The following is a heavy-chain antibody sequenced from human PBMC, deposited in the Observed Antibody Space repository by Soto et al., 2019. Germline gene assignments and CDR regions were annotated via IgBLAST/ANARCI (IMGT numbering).Heavy chain of an antibody. D-gene: IGHD3-3*01. CDR2: ISGSGGST. J-gene: IGHJ4*02. CDR1: GFTFSSYA. Sequence: GGSLRLSCAASGFTFSSYAMSWVRQAPGKGLEWVSAISGSGGSTYYADSVKGRFTISRDNSKNTLYLQMNSLRAEDTAVYYCAKDPRRGMIFGVVTNPGGQGTLVTVSS. CDR3: AKDPRRGMIFGVVTNP. V-gene: IGHV3-23*01.